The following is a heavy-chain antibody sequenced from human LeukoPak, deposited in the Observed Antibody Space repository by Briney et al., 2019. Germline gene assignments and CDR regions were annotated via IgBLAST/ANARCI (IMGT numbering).Heavy chain of an antibody. CDR1: GFTFSSYA. D-gene: IGHD6-13*01. CDR2: ISYDGSNK. CDR3: ARDLSSSSLNWFDP. Sequence: QSGGSLRLSCAASGFTFSSYAMHWVRQAPGKGLEWVAVISYDGSNKYYADSVKGRFTISRDNSKNTLYLQMNSLRAEDTAVYYCARDLSSSSLNWFDPWGQGTLVTVSS. J-gene: IGHJ5*02. V-gene: IGHV3-30*04.